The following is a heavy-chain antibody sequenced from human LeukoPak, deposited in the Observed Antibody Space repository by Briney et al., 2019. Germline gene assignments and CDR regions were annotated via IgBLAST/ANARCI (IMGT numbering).Heavy chain of an antibody. J-gene: IGHJ4*02. CDR3: ARGVRGGGSADFDY. D-gene: IGHD2-15*01. Sequence: SETLSLTCTVSGGSISSSSYYWGWIRQPPGKGLEWIGSIYYSGSTYYNPSLKSRVTISVDTSKNQFSLKLSSVAAADTAVYYCARGVRGGGSADFDYWGQGTLVTVSS. CDR2: IYYSGST. CDR1: GGSISSSSYY. V-gene: IGHV4-39*01.